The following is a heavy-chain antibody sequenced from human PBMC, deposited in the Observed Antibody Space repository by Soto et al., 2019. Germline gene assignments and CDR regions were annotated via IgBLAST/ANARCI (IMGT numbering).Heavy chain of an antibody. CDR2: ISAYNGNT. CDR3: ARGLHLPVRYYDFWSGYYETFDP. CDR1: GYTFTSYG. V-gene: IGHV1-18*01. D-gene: IGHD3-3*01. J-gene: IGHJ5*02. Sequence: ASVKVSCKASGYTFTSYGISWVRQAPGQGLEWMGWISAYNGNTNYAQKLQGRVTMTTDTSTSTAYMELRSLRSDDTAVYYCARGLHLPVRYYDFWSGYYETFDPWGQGTLVTVSS.